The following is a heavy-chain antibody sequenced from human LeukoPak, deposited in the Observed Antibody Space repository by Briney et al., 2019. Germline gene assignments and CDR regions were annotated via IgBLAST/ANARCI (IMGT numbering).Heavy chain of an antibody. CDR3: ARGPPTARPSGDALEI. Sequence: GGSLRLSCAASGFIVSSNYMSWVRQPPGKGLEWVSVIYAGGGNTYYADSVRGRFTISRDNTKNTLYLQMNSLRGEDTALYYCARGPPTARPSGDALEIWGQGTMVTVSS. CDR2: IYAGGGNT. D-gene: IGHD4-17*01. CDR1: GFIVSSNY. J-gene: IGHJ3*02. V-gene: IGHV3-66*01.